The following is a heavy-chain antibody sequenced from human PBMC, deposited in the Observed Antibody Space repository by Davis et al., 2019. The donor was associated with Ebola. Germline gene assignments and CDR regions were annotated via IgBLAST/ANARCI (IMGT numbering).Heavy chain of an antibody. V-gene: IGHV3-48*04. CDR3: ARDGALPLGYYYGSDSYFYFDY. CDR2: ISSSSSTI. J-gene: IGHJ4*02. D-gene: IGHD3-10*01. CDR1: GFTFSSYS. Sequence: PGGSLRLSCAASGFTFSSYSMNWVRQAPGKGLEWVSYISSSSSTIYYADSVKGRFTISRDNAKSSLYLQMNSLRAGDTAVYYCARDGALPLGYYYGSDSYFYFDYWGQGTLVTVSS.